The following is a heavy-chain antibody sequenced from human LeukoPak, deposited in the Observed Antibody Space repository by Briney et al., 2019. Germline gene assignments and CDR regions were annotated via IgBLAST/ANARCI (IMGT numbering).Heavy chain of an antibody. Sequence: GGSLRLSCAGSGFIFNNYAMHWVRQPPGKGLEWVSGISWNSGSIDYADSVKGRSTISRDNAKNSLYLQMNSLRVEDTAFYYCAKDNRRHYTSGPNPDSLHWGQGALVTVSS. J-gene: IGHJ4*02. V-gene: IGHV3-9*01. CDR2: ISWNSGSI. D-gene: IGHD6-19*01. CDR3: AKDNRRHYTSGPNPDSLH. CDR1: GFIFNNYA.